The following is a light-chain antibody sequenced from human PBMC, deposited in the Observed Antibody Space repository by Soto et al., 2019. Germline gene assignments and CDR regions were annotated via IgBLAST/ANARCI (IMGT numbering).Light chain of an antibody. CDR1: QSVSSN. Sequence: EIVMTQSPATLSVSPGERATLSCRASQSVSSNLAWYQQKPGQAPRLLIYGASTRATGIPARFSGSGSGTEFTLTISSLQPEDFAVYYCQQYNNWPPPTFGGGTKVDIK. CDR3: QQYNNWPPPT. V-gene: IGKV3-15*01. CDR2: GAS. J-gene: IGKJ4*01.